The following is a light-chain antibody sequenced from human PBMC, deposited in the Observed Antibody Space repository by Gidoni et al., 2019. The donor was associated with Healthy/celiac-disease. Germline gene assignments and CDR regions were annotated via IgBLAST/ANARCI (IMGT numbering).Light chain of an antibody. V-gene: IGKV1-5*03. CDR2: KAS. CDR3: QQNNSYSRT. J-gene: IGKJ1*01. Sequence: IQITHSPSTLSASVGDRVTITCRASQSISSWLTWYQQKPGKAPKLLIYKASSFESGVPSRFSGSGSGTEFTLTISSLQPDDFATYYCQQNNSYSRTFXQXTKVEIK. CDR1: QSISSW.